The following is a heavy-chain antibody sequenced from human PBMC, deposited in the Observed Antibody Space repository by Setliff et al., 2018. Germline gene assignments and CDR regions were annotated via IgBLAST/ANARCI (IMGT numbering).Heavy chain of an antibody. CDR1: GGSFSGYY. J-gene: IGHJ3*02. D-gene: IGHD2-2*01. Sequence: PSETLSLTCAVYGGSFSGYYWSWIRQPPGKGLEWIGEINHSGSTNYNPSLKSRVTISVDTSKNQFSLKLSSVTAADTAVYYCARDFYCSSTSCPDACDIWGQGTMVTVS. CDR2: INHSGST. CDR3: ARDFYCSSTSCPDACDI. V-gene: IGHV4-34*01.